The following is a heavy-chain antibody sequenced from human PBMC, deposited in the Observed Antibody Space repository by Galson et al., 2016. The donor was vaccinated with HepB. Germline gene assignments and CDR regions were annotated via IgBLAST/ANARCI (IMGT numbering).Heavy chain of an antibody. CDR1: GVSITSGDYY. CDR2: IYFTGTT. CDR3: ARVGWFKHLSEVYFDY. V-gene: IGHV4-30-4*01. J-gene: IGHJ4*02. Sequence: PLSLTCTVSGVSITSGDYYWTWIRQPPGKGLEWIGYIYFTGTTHHNASLQSRVTIAIDASKSQFSLRLNSVTAADTAVYYCARVGWFKHLSEVYFDYWGQGILVTVSS. D-gene: IGHD3-10*01.